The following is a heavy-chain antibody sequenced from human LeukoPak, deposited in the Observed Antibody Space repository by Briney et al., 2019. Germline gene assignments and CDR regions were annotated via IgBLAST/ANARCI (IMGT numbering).Heavy chain of an antibody. V-gene: IGHV3-30-3*01. CDR1: GFTFSSYA. J-gene: IGHJ5*02. Sequence: PGGSLRLSCAGSGFTFSSYAMHWVRQAPGKGLEWVAVISYDGSNKYYADSVKGRFTISRDNSKNTLYLQMNSLRAEDTAVYYCARSLGGGYFPGWFDPWGQGTLVTVSS. CDR2: ISYDGSNK. D-gene: IGHD3-22*01. CDR3: ARSLGGGYFPGWFDP.